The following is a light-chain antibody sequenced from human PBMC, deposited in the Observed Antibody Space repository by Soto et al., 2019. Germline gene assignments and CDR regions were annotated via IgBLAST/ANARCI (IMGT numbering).Light chain of an antibody. Sequence: SYELTQSPSVSVAPGKTARITCGEDNIGGKGVNWYQQKPGQAPVLVIYYDRDRPSGIPERFSGSKSGSTATLTINRVEAGDEADYYCQVWDVNSEHPVFGGGTKLTVL. J-gene: IGLJ2*01. CDR1: NIGGKG. CDR3: QVWDVNSEHPV. V-gene: IGLV3-21*04. CDR2: YDR.